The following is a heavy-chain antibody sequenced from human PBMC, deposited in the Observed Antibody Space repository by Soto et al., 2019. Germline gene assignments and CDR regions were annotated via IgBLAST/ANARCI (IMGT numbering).Heavy chain of an antibody. CDR3: AAFGEFLPFTPDY. V-gene: IGHV1-69*01. CDR2: IIPIFGTA. J-gene: IGHJ4*02. CDR1: GGTFSSYA. Sequence: QVQLVQSGSEVKKPGSSVKVSCKASGGTFSSYAISWVRQAPGQGLEWMGGIIPIFGTANYAQKFQGRVTITADEATSTAYMELSSLRSEDTAVYYCAAFGEFLPFTPDYWGQGTLVTVSS. D-gene: IGHD3-10*01.